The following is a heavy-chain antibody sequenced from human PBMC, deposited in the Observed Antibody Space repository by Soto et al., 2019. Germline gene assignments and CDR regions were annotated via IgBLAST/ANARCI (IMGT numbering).Heavy chain of an antibody. D-gene: IGHD3-22*01. CDR2: INHSGST. V-gene: IGHV4-34*01. Sequence: SETLSLTCAVYGGSFSGYYWSWIRQPPGKGLEWIGEINHSGSTNYNPSLKSRVTISVDTSKNQFSLKLSSVTAADTAVYYCARSRWLPLNYYYYYMDVWGKGTTVTVSS. CDR3: ARSRWLPLNYYYYYMDV. CDR1: GGSFSGYY. J-gene: IGHJ6*03.